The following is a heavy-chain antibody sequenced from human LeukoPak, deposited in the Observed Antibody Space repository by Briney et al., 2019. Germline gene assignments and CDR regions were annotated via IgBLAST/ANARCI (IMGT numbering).Heavy chain of an antibody. Sequence: SETLSLTCSVSGDSISTSSWSWIRQPPGQGLELIGYIYYSGSTNYNPSLKSRVTISIDTSKNPFSLKLSSVTAADTAVYYCTRHATYYYDSSGYYIFDYWGQGTLVTVSS. CDR2: IYYSGST. CDR1: GDSISTSS. V-gene: IGHV4-59*01. CDR3: TRHATYYYDSSGYYIFDY. J-gene: IGHJ4*02. D-gene: IGHD3-22*01.